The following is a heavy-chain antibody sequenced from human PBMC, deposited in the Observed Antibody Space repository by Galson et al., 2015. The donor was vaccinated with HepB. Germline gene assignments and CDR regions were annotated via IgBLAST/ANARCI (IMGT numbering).Heavy chain of an antibody. J-gene: IGHJ3*02. CDR3: ARDALLYMVRGSIITFGFDI. Sequence: SLRLSCAASGFTFSSYAVHWVRQAPGKGLEWVAVISHDGTNTYYAESVKGRFTISRDNAKNTLWLQMNSLRDEETAIYYCARDALLYMVRGSIITFGFDIWGQGTMVTVSS. CDR2: ISHDGTNT. V-gene: IGHV3-30*04. D-gene: IGHD3-10*01. CDR1: GFTFSSYA.